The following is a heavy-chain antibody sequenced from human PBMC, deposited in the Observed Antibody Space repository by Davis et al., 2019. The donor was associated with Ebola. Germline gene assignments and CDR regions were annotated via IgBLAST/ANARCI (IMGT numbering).Heavy chain of an antibody. V-gene: IGHV3-30*04. CDR3: AKRGGFGERYYYYYGMDV. CDR1: GFTFSSYA. D-gene: IGHD3-10*01. CDR2: ISYDGSNK. J-gene: IGHJ6*02. Sequence: GESLKISCAASGFTFSSYAMHWVRQAPGKGLEWVAVISYDGSNKYYADSVKGRFTISRDNSKNTLYLQMNSLRAEDTAVYYCAKRGGFGERYYYYYGMDVWGQGTTVTVSS.